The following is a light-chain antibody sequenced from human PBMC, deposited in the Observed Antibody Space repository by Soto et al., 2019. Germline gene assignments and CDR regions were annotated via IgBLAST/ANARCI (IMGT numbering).Light chain of an antibody. J-gene: IGLJ2*01. CDR3: QTWGSGTLV. Sequence: QSVLTQSPSASASLGASVKLTCTLSSGYSSYAIAWHQQQPEKGPRYLMKVNSDGSHNKGDGIPDRFSGSGSGAERYLTISSLQSEDEADYYCQTWGSGTLVFGGGTNLTVL. V-gene: IGLV4-69*01. CDR2: VNSDGSH. CDR1: SGYSSYA.